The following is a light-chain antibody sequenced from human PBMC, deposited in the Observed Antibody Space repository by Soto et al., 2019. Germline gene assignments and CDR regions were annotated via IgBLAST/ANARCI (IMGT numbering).Light chain of an antibody. V-gene: IGLV2-14*01. J-gene: IGLJ1*01. CDR1: SSDVGGYNY. CDR2: DVS. Sequence: QSALTQAASVSGFPGQSIAISCTRTSSDVGGYNYVSWYQQHPGKAPKLMIYDVSNRPSGVSNRFSGSKSGNTASLTISGLQAEDEADYYCSSFTSSNTYVFGTGTRSPS. CDR3: SSFTSSNTYV.